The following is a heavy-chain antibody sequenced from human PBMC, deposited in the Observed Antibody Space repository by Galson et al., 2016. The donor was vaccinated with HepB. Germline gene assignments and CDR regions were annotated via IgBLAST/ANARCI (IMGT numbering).Heavy chain of an antibody. Sequence: SLRLSCAGSGFTFGDYSVGWFRQAPGKGLEWVGFIRSKAFGETLGYAASVKGRFSISRDDSKEVAFLQMNGLKREDTGSYYCTRVSGYTSRSWGQGTLVIVSS. D-gene: IGHD5-12*01. CDR3: TRVSGYTSRS. J-gene: IGHJ4*02. V-gene: IGHV3-49*03. CDR2: IRSKAFGETL. CDR1: GFTFGDYS.